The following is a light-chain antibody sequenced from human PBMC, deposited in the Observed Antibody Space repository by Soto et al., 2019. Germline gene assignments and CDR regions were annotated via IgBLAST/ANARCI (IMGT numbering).Light chain of an antibody. CDR3: QQLFMYPPT. V-gene: IGKV3-20*01. CDR2: GAS. CDR1: QSISSSY. J-gene: IGKJ3*01. Sequence: EIVLTQSPGTLSLSPGKRATLSCRASQSISSSYSAWYQQRPGQAPRLLIYGASSRATGIPDRFSGSGSGTEFTLTISSLQPEDFATYYCQQLFMYPPTFGPGTKVDIK.